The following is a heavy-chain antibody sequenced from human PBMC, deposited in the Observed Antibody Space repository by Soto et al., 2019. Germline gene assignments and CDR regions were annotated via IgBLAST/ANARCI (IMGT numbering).Heavy chain of an antibody. CDR2: ISYDGSNK. V-gene: IGHV3-30*18. J-gene: IGHJ6*02. D-gene: IGHD3-3*01. CDR3: AKGHNDFWSGYILYYYYGMDV. Sequence: GGSLRLSCAASGFTFSSYGMHWVRQAPGKGLEWVAVISYDGSNKYYADSVKGRFTISRDNSKNTLYLQMNSLRAEDTAVYYCAKGHNDFWSGYILYYYYGMDVWGQGTTVTVSS. CDR1: GFTFSSYG.